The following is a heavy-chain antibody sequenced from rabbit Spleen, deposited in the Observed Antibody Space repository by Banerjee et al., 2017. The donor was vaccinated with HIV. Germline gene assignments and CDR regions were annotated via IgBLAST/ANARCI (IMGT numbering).Heavy chain of an antibody. D-gene: IGHD3-1*01. CDR2: IYAGSSGAT. J-gene: IGHJ4*01. CDR3: ARRDGGSGSFNL. CDR1: GFSFSSSYW. V-gene: IGHV1S45*01. Sequence: QEQLVEYGGDLVQPEGSLTLTCTASGFSFSSSYWICWVRQAPGKGLEWIACIYAGSSGATYYASWAKGRFTISKSSSTTVTLQMTSLTAADTATYYCARRDGGSGSFNLWGPGTLVTVS.